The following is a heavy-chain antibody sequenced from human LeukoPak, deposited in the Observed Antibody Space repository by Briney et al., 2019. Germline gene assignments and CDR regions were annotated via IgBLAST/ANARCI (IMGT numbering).Heavy chain of an antibody. CDR1: GYTFTNFG. J-gene: IGHJ4*02. V-gene: IGHV1-18*01. CDR2: ISTYNGNT. D-gene: IGHD2-15*01. Sequence: ASVKVSCKASGYTFTNFGISWVRQAPGQGLEWMGWISTYNGNTNYAQKLQGRITMTTDTSTNTAYMELGSLRSDDTAVYYCSRSGPGSCSGGSCYSNYWGQGTLVTVSS. CDR3: SRSGPGSCSGGSCYSNY.